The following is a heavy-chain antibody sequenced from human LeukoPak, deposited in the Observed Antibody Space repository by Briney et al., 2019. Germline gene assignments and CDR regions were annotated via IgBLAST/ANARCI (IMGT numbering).Heavy chain of an antibody. D-gene: IGHD6-19*01. CDR2: IYYSGST. V-gene: IGHV4-59*01. CDR1: GGSLSSYY. CDR3: ARGRGSGWYVDY. J-gene: IGHJ4*02. Sequence: SESLSLTCTVSGGSLSSYYWVSVRQPPAQGLDSVGHIYYSGSTNCNPSLKSRVTISVDTSKNQFSLKLSSVTAADTAVYYCARGRGSGWYVDYWGQGTLVTVSS.